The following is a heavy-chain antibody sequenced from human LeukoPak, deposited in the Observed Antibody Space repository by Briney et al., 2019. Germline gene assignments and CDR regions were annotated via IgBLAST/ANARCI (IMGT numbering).Heavy chain of an antibody. Sequence: PGGPLRLSCAASGFTFSSYSMNWVRQAPGKGLEWVSSISSSSSYIYYADSVKGRFTISRDNAKNSLYLQMNSLRAEDTAVYYCTTDDRDGYNFDFWGQGTLVTVSS. J-gene: IGHJ4*02. CDR1: GFTFSSYS. V-gene: IGHV3-21*03. D-gene: IGHD5-24*01. CDR3: TTDDRDGYNFDF. CDR2: ISSSSSYI.